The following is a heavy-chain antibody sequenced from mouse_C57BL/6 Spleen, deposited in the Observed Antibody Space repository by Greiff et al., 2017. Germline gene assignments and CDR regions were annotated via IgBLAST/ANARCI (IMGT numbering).Heavy chain of an antibody. V-gene: IGHV3-6*01. D-gene: IGHD2-3*01. Sequence: EVKVEESGPGLVKPSQSLSLTCSVTGYSITSGYYWNWIRQFPGNKLEWMGYISYDGSNNYNPSLKNRISITRDTSKNQFFLKLNSVTTEDTATYYCARIYDGLYAMDYWGQGTSVTVSS. J-gene: IGHJ4*01. CDR2: ISYDGSN. CDR3: ARIYDGLYAMDY. CDR1: GYSITSGYY.